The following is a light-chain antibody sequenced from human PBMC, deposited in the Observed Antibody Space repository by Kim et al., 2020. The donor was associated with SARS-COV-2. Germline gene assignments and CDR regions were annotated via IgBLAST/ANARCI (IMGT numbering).Light chain of an antibody. CDR1: QSVSSN. CDR2: GAS. J-gene: IGKJ1*01. V-gene: IGKV3-15*01. Sequence: SPGERATLSCRASQSVSSNLAWYQQKPGQAPRLLIYGASTRATGIPARFSGSGSGTEFTITISSLQSEDFAVYYCQQYNNWPPWTFGQGTKVDIK. CDR3: QQYNNWPPWT.